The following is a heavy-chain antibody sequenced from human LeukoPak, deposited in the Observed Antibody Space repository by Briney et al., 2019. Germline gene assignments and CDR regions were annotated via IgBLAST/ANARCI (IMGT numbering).Heavy chain of an antibody. V-gene: IGHV3-30*02. CDR2: IRYDGSNK. CDR1: GFTFSSYG. D-gene: IGHD1-1*01. Sequence: QPGGSLRLSCAASGFTFSSYGMHWVRQAPGKGLEWVAFIRYDGSNKYYADSVKGRFSISRDNSKNTLYLQMNSLRAEDTAVYYCAKGTLLKGTVDYWGQGTLVTVSS. CDR3: AKGTLLKGTVDY. J-gene: IGHJ4*02.